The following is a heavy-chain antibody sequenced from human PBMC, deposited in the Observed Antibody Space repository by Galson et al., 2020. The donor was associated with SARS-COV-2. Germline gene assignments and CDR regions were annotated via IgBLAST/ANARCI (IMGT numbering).Heavy chain of an antibody. CDR1: GTSISGGSYS. V-gene: IGHV4-30-2*01. D-gene: IGHD4-17*01. CDR2: ISHSGGT. J-gene: IGHJ3*02. CDR3: ARLHYGEYAPEAFDI. Sequence: SETLSLTCAVSGTSISGGSYSWNWIRQPPGKGLEWIGDISHSGGTYYNPSLKSRVTISGDRSKNQFSLRLSSVTAADAAVYFCARLHYGEYAPEAFDIWGPGTRVTVAS.